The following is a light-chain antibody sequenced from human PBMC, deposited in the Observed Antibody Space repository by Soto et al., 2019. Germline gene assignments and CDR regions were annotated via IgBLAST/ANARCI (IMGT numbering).Light chain of an antibody. V-gene: IGKV3-20*01. CDR2: GAS. CDR1: QSVSSSY. J-gene: IGKJ2*01. CDR3: QQYGSSPPYT. Sequence: EIVLTQSPGTLSLSPGERATLSCRASQSVSSSYLAWYQQKPGQAPRLLIYGASSRATGIPDRFSGSGSGTDFTRTISRLEPEDFAVYYCQQYGSSPPYTFGQWTKLEIK.